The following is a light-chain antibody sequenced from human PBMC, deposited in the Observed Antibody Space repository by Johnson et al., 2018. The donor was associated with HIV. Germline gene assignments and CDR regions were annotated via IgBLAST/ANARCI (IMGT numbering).Light chain of an antibody. J-gene: IGLJ1*01. CDR3: GTWDSSLSAYV. CDR2: DNN. CDR1: SSNIGNNY. V-gene: IGLV1-51*01. Sequence: QPVLTQPPSVSAAPGQKVTISCSGSSSNIGNNYVSWYQQLPGTAPKLLIYDNNKRPSGIPDRFSASKSGTSATLGITGLQTGDEADYYCGTWDSSLSAYVFGTGTKVTGL.